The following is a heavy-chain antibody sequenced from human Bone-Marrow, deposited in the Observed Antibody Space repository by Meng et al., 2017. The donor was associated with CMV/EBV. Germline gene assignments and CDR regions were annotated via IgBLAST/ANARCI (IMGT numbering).Heavy chain of an antibody. J-gene: IGHJ4*02. CDR1: GYTFTGYY. V-gene: IGHV1-2*02. D-gene: IGHD3-3*01. CDR2: INPNSGGT. CDR3: ARDYYDFWSGYSAYNY. Sequence: ASVKGSCKASGYTFTGYYMHWVRQAPGQGLEWMGWINPNSGGTNYAQKFQGRVTMTRDTSISAAYMELSRLRSDDTAVYYCARDYYDFWSGYSAYNYWGQGTLVTVSS.